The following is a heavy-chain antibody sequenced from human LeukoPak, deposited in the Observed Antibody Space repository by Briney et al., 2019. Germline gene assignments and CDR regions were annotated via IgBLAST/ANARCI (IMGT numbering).Heavy chain of an antibody. Sequence: GGSLRLSCAASGFTFSSYAMTWVRQAPGKGLEWGSGIYASGSATHYADTVKGRFTISRDNSKNTLYLQMNTLRAEDTAVYYCAKRPRDSSGYYLGAFDIWGQGTMVTVSS. D-gene: IGHD3-22*01. CDR1: GFTFSSYA. CDR2: IYASGSAT. CDR3: AKRPRDSSGYYLGAFDI. V-gene: IGHV3-23*01. J-gene: IGHJ3*02.